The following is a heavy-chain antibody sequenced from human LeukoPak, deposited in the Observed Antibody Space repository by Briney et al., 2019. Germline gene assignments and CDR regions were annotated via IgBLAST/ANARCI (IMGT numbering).Heavy chain of an antibody. CDR2: IYYSGST. CDR1: GGSISSYY. V-gene: IGHV4-59*08. CDR3: VSQTLKGPFDP. J-gene: IGHJ5*02. Sequence: SETLSLTSTVSGGSISSYYWSWIRRPPGKGLEWIGYIYYSGSTNYNPSLKSRVTISVDMSKNQFSLKLTSVTAADTAVYYCVSQTLKGPFDPWGQGTLVTVSS.